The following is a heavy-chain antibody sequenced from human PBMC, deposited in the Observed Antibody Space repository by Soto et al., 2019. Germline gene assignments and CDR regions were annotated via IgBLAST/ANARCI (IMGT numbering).Heavy chain of an antibody. CDR2: IYYSGST. CDR3: ASFGVVEYYFDY. CDR1: GGSISSGDYY. D-gene: IGHD3-3*01. Sequence: SETLSLTCTVSGGSISSGDYYWSWIRQPPGKGLEWIGYIYYSGSTYYNPSLKSRVTISVDTSKNQFSLKLSSVTAADTAVYYCASFGVVEYYFDYWGQGTLVTVSS. V-gene: IGHV4-30-4*01. J-gene: IGHJ4*02.